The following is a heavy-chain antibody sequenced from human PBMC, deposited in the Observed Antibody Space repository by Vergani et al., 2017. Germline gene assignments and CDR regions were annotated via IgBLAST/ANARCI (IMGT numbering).Heavy chain of an antibody. CDR2: IYYSGST. CDR3: ARSSFLGFKGRAYDY. V-gene: IGHV4-31*03. J-gene: IGHJ4*02. D-gene: IGHD3-10*01. CDR1: GGPISSGGYY. Sequence: QVQLQESGPGLVKPSQTLSLTCTVSGGPISSGGYYWSWIRQHPGTGLEWIGYIYYSGSTYHNPSLKSRVTISVDTSKNQFSLKLSSVTAADTAVYYCARSSFLGFKGRAYDYWGQGTLVTVSS.